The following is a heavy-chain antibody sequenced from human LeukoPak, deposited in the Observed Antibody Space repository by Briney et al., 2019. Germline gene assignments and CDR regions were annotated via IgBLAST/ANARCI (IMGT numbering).Heavy chain of an antibody. D-gene: IGHD2-15*01. V-gene: IGHV3-23*01. CDR2: ISGSGDST. J-gene: IGHJ4*02. CDR3: VKGCSYTGCYTSGK. CDR1: GFTFNNYA. Sequence: PGGSLRLSCAASGFTFNNYAMSWVRQAPGKGLEWVSTISGSGDSTHYADSVKGRFTISRDNSKNTLYMQMNSLRVEDTAVYYCVKGCSYTGCYTSGKWGQGTLVTVSS.